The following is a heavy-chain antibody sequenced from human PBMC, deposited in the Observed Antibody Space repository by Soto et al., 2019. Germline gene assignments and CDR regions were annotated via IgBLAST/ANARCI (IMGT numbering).Heavy chain of an antibody. Sequence: ASVKVPCKASGYTFTSYAMHWVRQAPGQRLEWMGWINAGNGNTKYSQKFQGRVTITRDTSASTAYMELSSLRSEDTAVYYCATSSGYYDSSGSRPFDYWGQGTLVTVSS. CDR3: ATSSGYYDSSGSRPFDY. V-gene: IGHV1-3*01. CDR1: GYTFTSYA. CDR2: INAGNGNT. D-gene: IGHD3-22*01. J-gene: IGHJ4*02.